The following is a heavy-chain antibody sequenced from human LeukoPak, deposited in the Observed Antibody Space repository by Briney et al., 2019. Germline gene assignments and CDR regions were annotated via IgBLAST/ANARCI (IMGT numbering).Heavy chain of an antibody. CDR3: AREGVEMATKYYFDY. CDR1: GGTFSSYA. V-gene: IGHV1-69*05. CDR2: IIPIFGTA. J-gene: IGHJ4*02. Sequence: SVKVSCKASGGTFSSYAIIWVRQAPGQGLEWMGGIIPIFGTANYAQKFQGRVTITTDESTSTAYMELSSLRSEDTAVYYCAREGVEMATKYYFDYWGQGTLVTVSS. D-gene: IGHD5-24*01.